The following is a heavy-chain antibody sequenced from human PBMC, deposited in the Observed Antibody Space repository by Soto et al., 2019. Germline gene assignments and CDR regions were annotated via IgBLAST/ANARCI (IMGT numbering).Heavy chain of an antibody. CDR3: AKDIMWGGDVDYYGMDV. CDR1: GFIFDEYA. CDR2: ISWNSGTT. J-gene: IGHJ6*02. Sequence: EMQLVESGGGLVQPGRSLRLSCAASGFIFDEYAMYWARQAPGKGLEWVSGISWNSGTTGYADSVKGRFTISRDNAKNSLYLQMNSLRVEDTALYYCAKDIMWGGDVDYYGMDVWGQGTRVTVSS. D-gene: IGHD3-16*01. V-gene: IGHV3-9*01.